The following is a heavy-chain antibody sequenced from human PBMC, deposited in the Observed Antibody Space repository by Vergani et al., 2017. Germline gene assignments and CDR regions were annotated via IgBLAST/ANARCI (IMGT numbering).Heavy chain of an antibody. D-gene: IGHD2-21*01. J-gene: IGHJ5*02. Sequence: QVQLVESGGGLFKPGGSLRLSCAASGFTFSDYYMSWIRQAPGKGLEWVSYISSSSSYTNYADSVKGRLTISRDNAKNSLYLQMNSLRAEDTAVYYCARDLAYCGGYCYWGNWFDPWGQGTLVTVSS. CDR3: ARDLAYCGGYCYWGNWFDP. V-gene: IGHV3-11*06. CDR1: GFTFSDYY. CDR2: ISSSSSYT.